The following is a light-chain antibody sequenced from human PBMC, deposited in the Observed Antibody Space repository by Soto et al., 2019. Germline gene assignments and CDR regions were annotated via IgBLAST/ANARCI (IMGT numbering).Light chain of an antibody. CDR1: QSVDNK. CDR3: LQYYGWPKT. V-gene: IGKV3-15*01. J-gene: IGKJ1*01. CDR2: GAS. Sequence: ERVMTQSPAALSVSLGERATLSCRASQSVDNKLAWYQFKPGQAPRLLIYGASTRATGVPTRFSGSGSGTEFTLTFGSLHFADFEAYYCLQYYGWPKTFGQGTYVEIK.